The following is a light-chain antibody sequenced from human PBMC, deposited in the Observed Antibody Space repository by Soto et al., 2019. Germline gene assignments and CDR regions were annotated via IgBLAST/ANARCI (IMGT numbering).Light chain of an antibody. Sequence: EIVLTQSPGTLSLSPGERATLSCRASQSVSSSYLAWYQQKPGQAPRLLIYGASSRATGIPDRFSGSGSGSEFTLTISRLEPEDFALYYCQQYGSSLLTFGGGTQVEIK. V-gene: IGKV3-20*01. CDR2: GAS. CDR3: QQYGSSLLT. J-gene: IGKJ4*01. CDR1: QSVSSSY.